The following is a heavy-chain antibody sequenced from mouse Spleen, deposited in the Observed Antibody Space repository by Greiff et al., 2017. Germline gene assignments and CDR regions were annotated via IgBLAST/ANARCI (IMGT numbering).Heavy chain of an antibody. Sequence: VQLVESGPGLVQPSQSLSITCTVSGFSLTSYGVHWVRQSPGKGLEWLGVIWSGGSTDYNAAFISRLSISKDNSKSQVFFKMNSLQANDTAIYYCARNSGGKGAWFAYWGQGTLVTVSA. V-gene: IGHV2-2*02. J-gene: IGHJ3*01. D-gene: IGHD1-3*01. CDR3: ARNSGGKGAWFAY. CDR1: GFSLTSYG. CDR2: IWSGGST.